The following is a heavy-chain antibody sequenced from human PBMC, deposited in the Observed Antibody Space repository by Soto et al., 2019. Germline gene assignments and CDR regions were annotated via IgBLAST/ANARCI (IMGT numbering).Heavy chain of an antibody. CDR1: GFTFSSYA. D-gene: IGHD3-22*01. J-gene: IGHJ4*02. CDR2: ISGSGGST. Sequence: GGSLRLSCAASGFTFSSYAMSWVRQAPGKGLEWVSAISGSGGSTYYADSVKGRFTISRDNSKNTLYLQMNSLRAEDTAVYYCAKDSSGDSSGYFGPDTFDYWGQGNLVTVSS. V-gene: IGHV3-23*01. CDR3: AKDSSGDSSGYFGPDTFDY.